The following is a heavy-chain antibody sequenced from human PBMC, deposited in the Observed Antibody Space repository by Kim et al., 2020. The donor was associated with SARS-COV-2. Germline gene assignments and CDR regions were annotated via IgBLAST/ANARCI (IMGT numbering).Heavy chain of an antibody. CDR3: AKVYGDYVTYYYYGMDL. CDR2: ISYDGSDK. J-gene: IGHJ6*02. V-gene: IGHV3-30*18. Sequence: GGSLRLSCAASGFAFSTYGMHWVRQAPGKGLEWVAVISYDGSDKYYADSVKGRFTISRDNSKNTLYLQMDSLRAEDTAVYYCAKVYGDYVTYYYYGMDLWGQGTTVTVSS. CDR1: GFAFSTYG. D-gene: IGHD4-17*01.